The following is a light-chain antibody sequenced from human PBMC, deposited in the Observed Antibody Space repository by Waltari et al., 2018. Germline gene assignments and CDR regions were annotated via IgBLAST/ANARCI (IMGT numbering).Light chain of an antibody. CDR2: EDS. V-gene: IGLV2-23*01. J-gene: IGLJ3*02. CDR3: SSFATSGIWV. CDR1: NSDIGNYNL. Sequence: QSALTQPASVSGSPGQSITISCPGTNSDIGNYNLFSWYQQYPGKAPKLVIYEDSQRPSGVSHRFSGSKSGNTASLTISGLQADDESDFHCSSFATSGIWVFGGGTRLTVL.